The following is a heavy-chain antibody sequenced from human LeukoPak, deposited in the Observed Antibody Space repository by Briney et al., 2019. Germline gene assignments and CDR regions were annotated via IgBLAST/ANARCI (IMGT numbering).Heavy chain of an antibody. J-gene: IGHJ4*02. CDR2: IIPIFGTA. CDR3: ARGPRWLQLGPNFDY. CDR1: GGTFSSYA. D-gene: IGHD5-24*01. V-gene: IGHV1-69*13. Sequence: SVKVSCKASGGTFSSYAISWVRQAPGQGLEWMGGIIPIFGTANYAQKFQGRVTITADESTSTAYMELSSLRSEDTAVYYCARGPRWLQLGPNFDYWGQGTLVTVSS.